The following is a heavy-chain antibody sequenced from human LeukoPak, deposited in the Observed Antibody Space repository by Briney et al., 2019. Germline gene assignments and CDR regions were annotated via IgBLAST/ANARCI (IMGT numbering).Heavy chain of an antibody. CDR2: IYYSGTT. CDR3: AREDPQTTVPEGMDV. V-gene: IGHV4-59*01. Sequence: SETLSLTCTVSGGSISYYYWSWIRQSPGKGLEWIGYIYYSGTTSYNPSLKSRVTISVDTSKNQFSLQLRSVTAADTAVYYCAREDPQTTVPEGMDVWGQGTTVTVSS. J-gene: IGHJ6*02. D-gene: IGHD4-17*01. CDR1: GGSISYYY.